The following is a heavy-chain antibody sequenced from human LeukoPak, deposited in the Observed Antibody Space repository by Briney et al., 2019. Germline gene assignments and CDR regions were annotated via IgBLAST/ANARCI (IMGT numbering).Heavy chain of an antibody. Sequence: ASVKVSCKASGYTFTSYYMNWVRQAPGQGLEWMGIINPSGGSTSYAQKFQGRVTMTRDTSTSTVYMELSSLRSEDTAVYYCARGPNYYGSGSYYPKPNHYYYMDVWGKGTTVTISS. CDR1: GYTFTSYY. V-gene: IGHV1-46*01. D-gene: IGHD3-10*01. CDR3: ARGPNYYGSGSYYPKPNHYYYMDV. CDR2: INPSGGST. J-gene: IGHJ6*03.